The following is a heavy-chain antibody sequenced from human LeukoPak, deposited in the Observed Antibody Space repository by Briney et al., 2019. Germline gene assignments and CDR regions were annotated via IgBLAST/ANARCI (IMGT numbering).Heavy chain of an antibody. CDR2: ISGSGGST. V-gene: IGHV3-23*01. D-gene: IGHD3-10*01. CDR1: GFTFSSYA. J-gene: IGHJ4*02. Sequence: GGSLRLSCAASGFTFSSYAMSWVRQAPGQGLEWVSAISGSGGSTYYADSVKGRFTISRDNSKNTLYLQMNSLRAEDTAVYYCAKAGVRGVIITYFDYWGQGTLVTVSS. CDR3: AKAGVRGVIITYFDY.